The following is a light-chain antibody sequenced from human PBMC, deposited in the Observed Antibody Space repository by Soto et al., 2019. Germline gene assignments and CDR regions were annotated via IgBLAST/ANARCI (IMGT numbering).Light chain of an antibody. CDR2: EVT. J-gene: IGLJ2*01. V-gene: IGLV2-14*01. Sequence: QSALTQPASVSGSPGQSITISCTGTGDDVGAYDYVSWYQQHPGKAPKLIIYEVTDRPSGVSDRFSGSKSGDTASLTISGLQAEDEATYYCGTWDSSLSAGVFGGGTKLTVL. CDR3: GTWDSSLSAGV. CDR1: GDDVGAYDY.